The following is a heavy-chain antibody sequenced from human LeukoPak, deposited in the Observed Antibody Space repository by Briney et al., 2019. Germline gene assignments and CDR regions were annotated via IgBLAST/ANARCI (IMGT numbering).Heavy chain of an antibody. J-gene: IGHJ6*02. Sequence: GASVKVSCKASGGTFSSYAISWVRQAPGQGLEWMGRIIPILGIANYAQKFQGRVTITADKSTSTAYMELSSLRSEDTAVYYCARDTPDIVVVPAANYYYYGMDVWGQGTTVTVSS. CDR2: IIPILGIA. V-gene: IGHV1-69*10. D-gene: IGHD2-2*01. CDR1: GGTFSSYA. CDR3: ARDTPDIVVVPAANYYYYGMDV.